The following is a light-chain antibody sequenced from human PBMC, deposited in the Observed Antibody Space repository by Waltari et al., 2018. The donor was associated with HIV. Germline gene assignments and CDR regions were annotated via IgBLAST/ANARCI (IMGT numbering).Light chain of an antibody. J-gene: IGLJ1*01. CDR2: EVT. CDR3: SSYAGSNTFV. Sequence: QSALTQPPSASGSPGPSVTISCTGTSSDVGGYTYVAWYQQHPDKAPKLMIYEVTKRPSGVPDRFSGSKSGNTASLTISGLQAEDEADYYCSSYAGSNTFVFGTGTKVTVL. V-gene: IGLV2-8*01. CDR1: SSDVGGYTY.